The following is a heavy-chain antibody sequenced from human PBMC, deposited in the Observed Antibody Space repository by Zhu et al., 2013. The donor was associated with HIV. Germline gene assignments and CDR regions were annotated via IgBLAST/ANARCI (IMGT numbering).Heavy chain of an antibody. D-gene: IGHD2-2*01. CDR1: GGTFSSYT. Sequence: QVQLVQSGAEVKKPGSSVKVSCKASGGTFSSYTISWVRQAPGQGLEWMGRIIPILGIANYAQKFQGRVTITADKSTSTAYMELSSLRSEDTAVYYCAREYLGSDIVVVPAALDYWGQGTLVTVSS. V-gene: IGHV1-69*08. CDR2: IIPILGIA. CDR3: AREYLGSDIVVVPAALDY. J-gene: IGHJ4*02.